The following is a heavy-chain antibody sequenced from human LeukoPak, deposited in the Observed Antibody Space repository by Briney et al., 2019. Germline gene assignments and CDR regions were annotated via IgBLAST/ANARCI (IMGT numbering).Heavy chain of an antibody. D-gene: IGHD2-15*01. CDR1: GLTFSDSA. CDR3: TRRILQGRSTSWYFDH. CDR2: IRTKTNNYAT. V-gene: IGHV3-73*01. Sequence: PGGSLRLSCAASGLTFSDSAIHWVRQAPGKGLEWVVRIRTKTNNYATAYAASVKGRFTISRDDSDNTAYLQMNSLQTEDTAVYYCTRRILQGRSTSWYFDHWGRGTLVTVSS. J-gene: IGHJ2*01.